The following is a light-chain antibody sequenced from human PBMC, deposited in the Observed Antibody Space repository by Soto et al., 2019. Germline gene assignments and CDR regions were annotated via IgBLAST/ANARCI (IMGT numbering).Light chain of an antibody. J-gene: IGKJ4*01. CDR2: AAS. Sequence: AIQLTQSPSSLSASVGDRVTITCRASQAIRTALGWYQQKPGKVPKLLIYAASTLQSGVPSRFSGSGSGTDFTLTISSLQPEDFATYYCQQYGNSPRLTFGGGTRVGIK. CDR3: QQYGNSPRLT. CDR1: QAIRTA. V-gene: IGKV1-6*01.